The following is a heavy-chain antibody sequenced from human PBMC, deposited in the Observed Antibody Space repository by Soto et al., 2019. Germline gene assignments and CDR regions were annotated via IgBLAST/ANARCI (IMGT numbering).Heavy chain of an antibody. CDR1: GGSISSSSYY. V-gene: IGHV4-39*01. Sequence: QLQLQESGPGLVKPSETLSLTCTVSGGSISSSSYYWGWIRQPPGKGLEWIGSIYYSGSTYYNPSLKSRVTISVDTSKNQFSLRLSSVTAADTAVYYCARHKSPRGLFAFDIWGQGTMVTVSS. CDR2: IYYSGST. J-gene: IGHJ3*02. D-gene: IGHD5-12*01. CDR3: ARHKSPRGLFAFDI.